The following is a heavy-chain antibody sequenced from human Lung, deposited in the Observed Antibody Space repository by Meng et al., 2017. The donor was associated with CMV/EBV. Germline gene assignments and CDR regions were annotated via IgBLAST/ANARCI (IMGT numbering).Heavy chain of an antibody. D-gene: IGHD5-18*01. V-gene: IGHV1-2*02. J-gene: IGHJ4*02. CDR2: INPNSDGT. Sequence: ASXXVSXKASGYTFIGYYIHWVRQAPGQGLEWMGCINPNSDGTNYAQKFQGRVTMTRDTSISTAYMELNRLRFDDTAVYYCARSAQLWLDHFDYWGPGNLV. CDR3: ARSAQLWLDHFDY. CDR1: GYTFIGYY.